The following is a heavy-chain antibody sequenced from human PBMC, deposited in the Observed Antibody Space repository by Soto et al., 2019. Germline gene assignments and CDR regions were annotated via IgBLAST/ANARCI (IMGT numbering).Heavy chain of an antibody. CDR3: ASTGIYYERPVIY. J-gene: IGHJ4*02. D-gene: IGHD3-22*01. CDR1: GFTFGSYY. Sequence: QVQLVQSGAEVKKPGASVKISCQTSGFTFGSYYMLWVRQAPGQGLEWVGTINPPGGSSTYAQDLLGRVTMTWDTSTGAVYMSLSRLRPEDTAIYYCASTGIYYERPVIYWGQGTLVTVSS. V-gene: IGHV1-46*04. CDR2: INPPGGSS.